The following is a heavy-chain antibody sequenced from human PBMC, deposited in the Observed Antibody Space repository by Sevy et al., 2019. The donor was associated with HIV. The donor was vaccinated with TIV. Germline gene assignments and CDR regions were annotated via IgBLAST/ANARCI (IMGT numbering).Heavy chain of an antibody. J-gene: IGHJ6*03. CDR1: GYSISSGYY. Sequence: SETLSLTCAVSGYSISSGYYWGWIRQPPGKGLEWIGSIYHSGSTYYNPSLKSRVTISVDTSKNQFSLKLSSVTAADTAMYYCARDGGDSRYYYYYYMDVWGKGTTVTVSS. CDR3: ARDGGDSRYYYYYYMDV. CDR2: IYHSGST. V-gene: IGHV4-38-2*02. D-gene: IGHD2-21*02.